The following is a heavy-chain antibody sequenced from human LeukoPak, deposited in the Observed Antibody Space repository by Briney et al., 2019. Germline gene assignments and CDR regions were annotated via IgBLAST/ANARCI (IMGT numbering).Heavy chain of an antibody. CDR1: GITLMSYT. Sequence: PGGSLRLSCSGSGITLMSYTIHWVRRAPGKGLEWMTCVLDNTDFPYYADSVEGRFIISRDSSKNVVYLQMNSLRAEDTAVYYCARIGEEQFVRGLDYWGQGTLVTVSS. J-gene: IGHJ4*02. CDR3: ARIGEEQFVRGLDY. CDR2: VLDNTDFP. V-gene: IGHV3-30-3*01. D-gene: IGHD6-6*01.